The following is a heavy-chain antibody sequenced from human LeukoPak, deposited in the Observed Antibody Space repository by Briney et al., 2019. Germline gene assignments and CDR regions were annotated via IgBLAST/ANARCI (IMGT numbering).Heavy chain of an antibody. V-gene: IGHV3-7*01. Sequence: GGSLRLSCEGSGFTFSNYWMTWVRQAPEKGLEWVANIKPSGSEKHYADSVEGRFTISRDNAKNSLYLQMNSLRGEDTAVYYCARDLDTYVVLTAYDTFDIWGQGTMVTVSS. CDR3: ARDLDTYVVLTAYDTFDI. D-gene: IGHD2-21*02. CDR1: GFTFSNYW. CDR2: IKPSGSEK. J-gene: IGHJ3*02.